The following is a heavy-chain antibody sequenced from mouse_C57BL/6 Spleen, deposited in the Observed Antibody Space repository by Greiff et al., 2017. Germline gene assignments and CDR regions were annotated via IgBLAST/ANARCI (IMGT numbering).Heavy chain of an antibody. V-gene: IGHV14-2*01. Sequence: VQLQQSGAELVKPGASVKLSCTASGFNIKDYYMHWVKQRTEQGLEWIGRIDPEDGETKYAPNFQGKATITADASYNTAYLQLSSLTSEDTAVDYCARGGYYGNLYDAMDYWGQGTSVTVSS. J-gene: IGHJ4*01. CDR3: ARGGYYGNLYDAMDY. D-gene: IGHD2-1*01. CDR2: IDPEDGET. CDR1: GFNIKDYY.